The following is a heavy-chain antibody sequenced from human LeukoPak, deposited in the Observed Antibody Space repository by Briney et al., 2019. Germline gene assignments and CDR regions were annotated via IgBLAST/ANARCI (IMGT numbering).Heavy chain of an antibody. CDR1: GVSISSYY. CDR2: MYYRGST. Sequence: AETLSLTCSVSGVSISSYYWRWIRQPRGGGLGCIGDMYYRGSTLYNPSLTSRVSLSVDTSNNQFSLKLRSVPAAGTAVYYCAGSPGTGIIYFDYWGQGNLVTVSS. CDR3: AGSPGTGIIYFDY. D-gene: IGHD3/OR15-3a*01. J-gene: IGHJ4*02. V-gene: IGHV4-59*08.